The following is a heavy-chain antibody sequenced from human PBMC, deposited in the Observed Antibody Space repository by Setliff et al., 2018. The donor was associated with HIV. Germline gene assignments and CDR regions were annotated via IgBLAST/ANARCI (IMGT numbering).Heavy chain of an antibody. V-gene: IGHV1-69*13. CDR1: GGSFSNDA. J-gene: IGHJ1*01. CDR2: VIPSFDTP. CDR3: XREGDYYDSRGTQRFFQH. D-gene: IGHD3-22*01. Sequence: SVKVSCKTSGGSFSNDAISWVRQAPGQGLEWVGGVIPSFDTPVYAQKFQDKVTITADESTNTADMELRSLTSEDTALSYCXREGDYYDSRGTQRFFQHXGQGTVVTXSS.